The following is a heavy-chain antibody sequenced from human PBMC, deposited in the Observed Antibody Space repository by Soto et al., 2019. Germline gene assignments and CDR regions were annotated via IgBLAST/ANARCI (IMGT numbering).Heavy chain of an antibody. Sequence: EVQLVESGGGLVQPGGSLGLSCAASGFTFRGYSMNWVRQVPGKGLEWISYISWGDNVIYYADSAKGRFTISRDDVDNLLYLQMNSLRDDDTALYYCARDGARGYDMDVWGHGTTVTVSS. V-gene: IGHV3-48*02. CDR2: ISWGDNVI. D-gene: IGHD3-16*01. CDR1: GFTFRGYS. J-gene: IGHJ6*02. CDR3: ARDGARGYDMDV.